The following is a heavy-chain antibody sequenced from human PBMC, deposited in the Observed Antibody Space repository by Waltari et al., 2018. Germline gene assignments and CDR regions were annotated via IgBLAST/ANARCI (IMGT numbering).Heavy chain of an antibody. CDR3: VGPGP. CDR2: ISKDGSNK. J-gene: IGHJ5*02. V-gene: IGHV3-30-3*01. CDR1: GFTFSKYA. Sequence: QVQLVESGGGVVQPGRSLRLSCAAPGFTFSKYAMHWVRQAPGKGLEWVAIISKDGSNKYYGDSVKGRFSISRDNSKSSLYLQMNSLRVEDTAVYYCVGPGPWGQGTLVTVSS.